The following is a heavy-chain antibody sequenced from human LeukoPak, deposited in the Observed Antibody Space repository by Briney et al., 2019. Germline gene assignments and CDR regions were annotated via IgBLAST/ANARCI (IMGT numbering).Heavy chain of an antibody. Sequence: SETLSLTCSVSGGSIRSYFWSWIRQPAGKGLEWIGRIYTSGSTDYNPSLRSRISMSVDTSRNQFSLKLTSVTAADTAVYYCAGESKSYDGSGYYHDYWGQGTLVAVSS. V-gene: IGHV4-4*07. CDR1: GGSIRSYF. CDR3: AGESKSYDGSGYYHDY. D-gene: IGHD3-22*01. CDR2: IYTSGST. J-gene: IGHJ4*02.